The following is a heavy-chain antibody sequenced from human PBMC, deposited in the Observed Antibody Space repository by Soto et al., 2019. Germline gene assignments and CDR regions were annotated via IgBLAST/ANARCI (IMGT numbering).Heavy chain of an antibody. CDR2: IKNKVDGGTT. J-gene: IGHJ6*03. V-gene: IGHV3-15*01. CDR1: GFSFTNAW. D-gene: IGHD2-2*01. CDR3: TSGEGHCSSIYCYYSFNYY. Sequence: PGGSLRLSCTGTGFSFTNAWMSWVRQAPGKGLEWVGRIKNKVDGGTTDYAAPVKGRFSISRDDSKDTLFLQMNSLKAEDTAVYYCTSGEGHCSSIYCYYSFNYY.